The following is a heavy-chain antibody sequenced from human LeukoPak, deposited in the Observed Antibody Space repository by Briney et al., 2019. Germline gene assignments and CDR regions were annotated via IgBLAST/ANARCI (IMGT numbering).Heavy chain of an antibody. CDR3: ARGYTYYYDSSGYSSWFDP. D-gene: IGHD3-22*01. Sequence: ASVKVSCKASGYTFTSYYMHWVRQAPGQGLEWMGIINPSGGSTSYAHKFQGRVTMTRDTSTSTVYMELSSLRSEDTAVYYCARGYTYYYDSSGYSSWFDPWGQGTLVTVSS. CDR1: GYTFTSYY. V-gene: IGHV1-46*03. J-gene: IGHJ5*02. CDR2: INPSGGST.